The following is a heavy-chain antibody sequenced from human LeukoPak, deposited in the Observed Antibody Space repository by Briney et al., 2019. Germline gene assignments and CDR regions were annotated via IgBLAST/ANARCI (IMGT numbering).Heavy chain of an antibody. D-gene: IGHD6-19*01. CDR1: GFTFSSYG. V-gene: IGHV3-74*01. Sequence: GGSLRLSCAASGFTFSSYGMHWVRQAPGKGLVWVSHVSSDGSSTPYADSVKGRFTISRDNAKNTLYLQMNSLRAEDTAVYYCARHTAVTGSYYFDSWGQGTLVTVSS. J-gene: IGHJ4*02. CDR3: ARHTAVTGSYYFDS. CDR2: VSSDGSST.